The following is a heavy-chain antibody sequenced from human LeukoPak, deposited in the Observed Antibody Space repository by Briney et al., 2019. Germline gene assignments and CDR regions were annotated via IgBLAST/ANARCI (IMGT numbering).Heavy chain of an antibody. CDR1: GGSISSHY. J-gene: IGHJ5*02. Sequence: PSETLSLTCTVSGGSISSHYWSWIRQPPGKGLEWIGYIYYSGSTNYNPSLKSRVTISVDTSKNQFSLKLSSVTAADTAVYYCARAITMVREYDPWGQGTLVTVSS. D-gene: IGHD3-10*01. CDR2: IYYSGST. V-gene: IGHV4-59*11. CDR3: ARAITMVREYDP.